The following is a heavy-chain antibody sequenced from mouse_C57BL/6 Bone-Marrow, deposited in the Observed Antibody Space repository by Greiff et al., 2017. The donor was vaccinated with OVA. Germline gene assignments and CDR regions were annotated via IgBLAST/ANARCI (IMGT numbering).Heavy chain of an antibody. CDR3: TMPDYFDY. J-gene: IGHJ2*01. CDR1: GFNIKDDY. Sequence: EVQVVESGAELVRPGASVKLSCTASGFNIKDDYMHWVKQRPEQGLEWIGWIDPENGDTEYASKFQGKATITADTSSNTAYLQLSSLTSEDTAVYYCTMPDYFDYGGQGTTLTVSS. V-gene: IGHV14-4*01. CDR2: IDPENGDT.